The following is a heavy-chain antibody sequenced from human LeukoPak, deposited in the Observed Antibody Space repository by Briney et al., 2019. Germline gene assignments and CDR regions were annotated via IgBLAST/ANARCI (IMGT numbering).Heavy chain of an antibody. CDR3: ARRGYTVTTPYYFDY. V-gene: IGHV3-30*04. CDR2: ISYDGSNK. D-gene: IGHD4-17*01. J-gene: IGHJ4*02. Sequence: RRSLRLSCAASGFTFSSYAMHWVRQAPGKGLEWVAVISYDGSNKYYADSVKGRFTISRDNSKNTLYLQMNSLRAEDTAVYYCARRGYTVTTPYYFDYWGQGTLVTVSS. CDR1: GFTFSSYA.